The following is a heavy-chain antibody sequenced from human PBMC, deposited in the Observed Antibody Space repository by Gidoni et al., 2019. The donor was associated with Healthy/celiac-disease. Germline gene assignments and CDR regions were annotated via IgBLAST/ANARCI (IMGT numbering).Heavy chain of an antibody. CDR2: NYYSGST. D-gene: IGHD3-22*01. J-gene: IGHJ4*02. CDR3: ARVGHYYDSSRYSFHY. Sequence: QLQGSGAGLLKPSETPSPTCTLAGGAISSYYWSWFRQPPGKGLEWIGYNYYSGSTNYHPYLSTRVTISVHTSKNQFSLKLSSVTAADTAVYYCARVGHYYDSSRYSFHYWGQGTLVTVSS. V-gene: IGHV4-59*08. CDR1: GGAISSYY.